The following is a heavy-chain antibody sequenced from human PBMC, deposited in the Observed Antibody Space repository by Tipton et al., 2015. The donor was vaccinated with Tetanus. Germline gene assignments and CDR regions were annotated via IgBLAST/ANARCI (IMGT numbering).Heavy chain of an antibody. CDR3: ARPAPYMGYSYGSFWVDY. D-gene: IGHD5-18*01. V-gene: IGHV3-30*03. CDR1: GFTFNNYG. Sequence: SLRLSCAASGFTFNNYGMHWVRQAPGKGLEWVAVISYGGNNNYYADSVKGRFTISRDNSKNTLYLQMNSLRAEDTAVYYCARPAPYMGYSYGSFWVDYWGQGTLVTVSS. CDR2: ISYGGNNN. J-gene: IGHJ4*02.